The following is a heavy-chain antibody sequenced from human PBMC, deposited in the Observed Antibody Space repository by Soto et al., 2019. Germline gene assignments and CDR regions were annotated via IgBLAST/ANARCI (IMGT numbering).Heavy chain of an antibody. CDR1: GGTFSSYA. D-gene: IGHD3-22*01. CDR3: ARRGFYYECSGYFGY. V-gene: IGHV1-69*13. Sequence: ASVKVSCKASGGTFSSYAISWVRQAPGQGLEWMGGIIPIFGTANYAQKLQGRVTITADESTSTAYMELSSLRDEDTAVYYCARRGFYYECSGYFGYWGQGTLVTVSS. J-gene: IGHJ4*02. CDR2: IIPIFGTA.